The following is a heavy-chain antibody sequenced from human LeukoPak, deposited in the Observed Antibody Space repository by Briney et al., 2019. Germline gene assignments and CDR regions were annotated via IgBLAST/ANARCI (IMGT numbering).Heavy chain of an antibody. CDR3: ARVGGGNYYYFDY. J-gene: IGHJ4*02. V-gene: IGHV1-18*01. CDR2: ISAYNDDA. D-gene: IGHD1-26*01. CDR1: GYTFTTYR. Sequence: GASVKVSCKASGYTFTTYRISWVRQAPGQGLESMGWISAYNDDAHYAQKLQGRVTMTTDTSTNTAYMELRSLRSDDTAVYYCARVGGGNYYYFDYWGQGTLVTVSS.